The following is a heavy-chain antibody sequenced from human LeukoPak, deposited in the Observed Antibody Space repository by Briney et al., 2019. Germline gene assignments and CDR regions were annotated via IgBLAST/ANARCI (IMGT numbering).Heavy chain of an antibody. CDR3: AGPRPTTGDAFDI. D-gene: IGHD1-14*01. Sequence: GGSLRHSCAASGFTFSSYWMSWVRQAPGKGLEWVANIKQDGSEKYYVDSVKGRFTISRDNAKNSLYLQMNSLRAEDTAVYYCAGPRPTTGDAFDIWGQGTMVTVSS. J-gene: IGHJ3*02. CDR1: GFTFSSYW. V-gene: IGHV3-7*01. CDR2: IKQDGSEK.